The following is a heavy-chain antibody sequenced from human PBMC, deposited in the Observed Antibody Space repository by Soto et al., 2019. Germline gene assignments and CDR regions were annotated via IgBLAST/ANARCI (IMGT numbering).Heavy chain of an antibody. CDR2: ISSSSSYI. V-gene: IGHV3-21*01. J-gene: IGHJ4*02. CDR1: GFTFSSYS. D-gene: IGHD3-9*01. Sequence: EVQLVESGGGLVKPGGSLRLSCAASGFTFSSYSMNWVRQAPGKGLEWVSSISSSSSYIYYADSVKGRFTISRDNAKNSLYLQMNSLRAEDTAVYYCARRYPSRDGRYFDWLLFPFDYWGQGTLVTVSS. CDR3: ARRYPSRDGRYFDWLLFPFDY.